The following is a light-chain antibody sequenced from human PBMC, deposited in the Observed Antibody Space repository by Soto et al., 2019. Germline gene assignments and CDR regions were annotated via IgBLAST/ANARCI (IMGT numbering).Light chain of an antibody. J-gene: IGKJ1*01. CDR2: DAS. V-gene: IGKV1-33*01. CDR1: QDISNY. CDR3: QQYNSYSGT. Sequence: DIQMTQSPSSLSASVGDRVTITCQASQDISNYLNWYQQKPGKAPKLLIYDASNLETGVPSRFSGSGSGTEFTLTISSLQPDDFATYYCQQYNSYSGTLGQGTKVDIK.